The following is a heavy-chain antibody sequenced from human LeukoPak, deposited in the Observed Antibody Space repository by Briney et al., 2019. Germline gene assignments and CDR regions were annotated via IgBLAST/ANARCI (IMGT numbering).Heavy chain of an antibody. J-gene: IGHJ4*02. CDR1: GYTFTGYY. D-gene: IGHD3-22*01. V-gene: IGHV1-2*02. CDR2: INPNRGGT. Sequence: ASVKVSCKASGYTFTGYYMHWVRQAPGQGLEWMGWINPNRGGTNYAQKFQGRVTITRDTSISTAYMELSRLRSDDTAVYYCARARYDSSGYSSFSDYWGQGPLATVSS. CDR3: ARARYDSSGYSSFSDY.